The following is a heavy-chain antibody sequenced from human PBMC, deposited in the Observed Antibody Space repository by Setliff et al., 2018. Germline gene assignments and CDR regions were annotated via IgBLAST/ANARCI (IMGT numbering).Heavy chain of an antibody. CDR2: IYYSGST. CDR3: AGPRGYSYGNTNDAFDI. CDR1: GGSISSYY. Sequence: SETLSLTCTVSGGSISSYYWSWIRQPPGKGLEWIGYIYYSGSTNYNPSLKSRVTISVDTSKNQFSLKLSSVTAADTAVYYCAGPRGYSYGNTNDAFDIRGQGTMVTVSS. D-gene: IGHD5-18*01. J-gene: IGHJ3*02. V-gene: IGHV4-59*01.